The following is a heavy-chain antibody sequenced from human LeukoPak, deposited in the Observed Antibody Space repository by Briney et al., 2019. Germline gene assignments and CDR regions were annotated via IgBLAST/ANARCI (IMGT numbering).Heavy chain of an antibody. CDR1: GFTFSSYG. V-gene: IGHV3-30*03. Sequence: PGGSLRLSCAASGFTFSSYGMHWVRQAPGKGLEWVAVISYDGSNKYYADSVKGRFTISRDNSKNTLYLQMNSLRAEDTAVYSCTRDPQGSGYAFDYWGQGTLVTVSS. J-gene: IGHJ4*02. D-gene: IGHD3-3*01. CDR3: TRDPQGSGYAFDY. CDR2: ISYDGSNK.